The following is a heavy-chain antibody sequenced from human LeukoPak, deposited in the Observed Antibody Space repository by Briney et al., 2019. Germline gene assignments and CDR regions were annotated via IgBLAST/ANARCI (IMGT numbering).Heavy chain of an antibody. CDR3: ARQSSPYSGRLNWFDH. CDR1: GGSISSYY. V-gene: IGHV4-4*07. D-gene: IGHD1-26*01. Sequence: PSETLSLTCTVSGGSISSYYWSWIRQPAGKGLEWIGRIYTSGSTNYNPSLKSRVTMSVDTSKNQFSLKLSSVTAADTAVYYCARQSSPYSGRLNWFDHWGQGTLVTVSS. J-gene: IGHJ5*02. CDR2: IYTSGST.